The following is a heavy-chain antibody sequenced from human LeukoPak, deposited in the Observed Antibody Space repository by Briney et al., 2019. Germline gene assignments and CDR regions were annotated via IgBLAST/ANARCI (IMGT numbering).Heavy chain of an antibody. CDR1: GCNLRDYW. CDR3: VRDPSNSGNWFDL. CDR2: LGTAGTYT. D-gene: IGHD4-11*01. V-gene: IGHV3-74*01. Sequence: GGSLRLSCAASGCNLRDYWMHWVRQAPGKGLVWVSRLGTAGTYTNSADSVKGRFTISRDNAKNTLYLQMDSLRAEDTAFYYCVRDPSNSGNWFDLWGQGTLVTVSS. J-gene: IGHJ5*02.